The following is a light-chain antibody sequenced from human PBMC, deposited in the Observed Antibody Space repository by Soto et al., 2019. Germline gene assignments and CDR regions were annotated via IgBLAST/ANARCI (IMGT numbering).Light chain of an antibody. Sequence: QSLLTQPPSASGTPEQRVTISCSGSTSNIGNHYVSWYQQLPGTAPKLLIYKNNQRPSGVPDRFSGSLSGTSASLAISGLRSEDEADYYCAAWDDSLSGLFGGGTKLTVL. V-gene: IGLV1-47*01. CDR2: KNN. CDR3: AAWDDSLSGL. CDR1: TSNIGNHY. J-gene: IGLJ2*01.